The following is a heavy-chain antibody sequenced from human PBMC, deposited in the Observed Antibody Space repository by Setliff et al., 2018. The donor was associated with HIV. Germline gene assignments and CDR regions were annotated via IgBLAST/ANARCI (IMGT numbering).Heavy chain of an antibody. V-gene: IGHV3-11*06. CDR2: INSRSTYR. D-gene: IGHD2-15*01. CDR1: GFTFSDYY. Sequence: GSLRLSCAASGFTFSDYYMSWIRQAPGKGLEWVSSINSRSTYRYYAASAKGRFTISRENAKNSLYLQMNSLTAEDTALYYCTREVCSDGCPNDAFDIWGRGTMVTVSS. J-gene: IGHJ3*02. CDR3: TREVCSDGCPNDAFDI.